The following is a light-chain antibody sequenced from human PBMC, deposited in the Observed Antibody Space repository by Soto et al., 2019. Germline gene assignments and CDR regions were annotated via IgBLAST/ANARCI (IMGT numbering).Light chain of an antibody. CDR1: HSVSSSH. J-gene: IGKJ1*01. Sequence: EIVLTQSPGTLSLSPGERATLSCRASHSVSSSHLAWYQQKPGQAPRLLIYGASSRATGIPDRFSGSVSGTDFTLTISRLEPEDFAVDYCQQYGSSPRTFGQGTKVEIK. V-gene: IGKV3-20*01. CDR3: QQYGSSPRT. CDR2: GAS.